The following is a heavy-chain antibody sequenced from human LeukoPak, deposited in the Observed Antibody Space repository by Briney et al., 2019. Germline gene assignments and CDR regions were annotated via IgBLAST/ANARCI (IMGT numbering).Heavy chain of an antibody. J-gene: IGHJ4*02. D-gene: IGHD2-2*01. CDR2: ISGSGGST. V-gene: IGHV3-23*01. CDR3: AKDQGIVVVPAAILHFGFDY. CDR1: GFTFSSYA. Sequence: GGSLRLSCAASGFTFSSYAMSWVRQAPGKGLEWVSAISGSGGSTYYADSVKGRFTISRDNSKNTLYLQMNSLRAEDTAVYYRAKDQGIVVVPAAILHFGFDYWGQGTLVTVSS.